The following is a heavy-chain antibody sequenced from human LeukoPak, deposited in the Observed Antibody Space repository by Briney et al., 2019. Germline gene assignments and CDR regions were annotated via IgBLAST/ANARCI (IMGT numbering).Heavy chain of an antibody. CDR3: AKTGIFGVVISPDFDY. D-gene: IGHD3-3*01. Sequence: PGGSLRLSCAASGFTFSSYGMHWVRQAPGKGLEWVAVISYDGSNKYYADSVKGRFTISRDNSKNTLYLQMNSLRAEDTAVYYCAKTGIFGVVISPDFDYWGQGTLVTVSS. J-gene: IGHJ4*02. CDR2: ISYDGSNK. V-gene: IGHV3-30*18. CDR1: GFTFSSYG.